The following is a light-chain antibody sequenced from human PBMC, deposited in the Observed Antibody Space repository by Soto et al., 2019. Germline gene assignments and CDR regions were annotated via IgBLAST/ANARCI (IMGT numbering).Light chain of an antibody. V-gene: IGKV3-20*01. CDR1: QSVSSNY. CDR2: GAS. Sequence: EVVLTQSPGTLSLSLGERATLSCRASQSVSSNYLAWSQQKSGQPPRLLIYGASSRATGVPDRFSGSGSGTDFTLTISRLEPEDFAVYYCQHFGGTTFTFGQGTRLEIK. CDR3: QHFGGTTFT. J-gene: IGKJ5*01.